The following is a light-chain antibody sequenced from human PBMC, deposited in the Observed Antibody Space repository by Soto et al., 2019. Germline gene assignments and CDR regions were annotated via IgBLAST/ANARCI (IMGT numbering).Light chain of an antibody. CDR1: GSDVGAYKY. CDR2: EVD. Sequence: QSALTQPPSASGSPGQSLTISCAGTGSDVGAYKYVSWYQQHPGKAPKLIIYEVDKRPSGVPDRFSGSKSDNTASLTVSGLQAEDEADYYCSSYGGSNIPLYVFGTGTKVTVL. V-gene: IGLV2-8*01. CDR3: SSYGGSNIPLYV. J-gene: IGLJ1*01.